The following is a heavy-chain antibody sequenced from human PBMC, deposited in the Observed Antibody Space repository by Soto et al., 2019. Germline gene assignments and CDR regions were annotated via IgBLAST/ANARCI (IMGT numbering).Heavy chain of an antibody. CDR3: ARHGDYGGYYYYGMDV. V-gene: IGHV5-51*01. J-gene: IGHJ6*01. D-gene: IGHD4-17*01. CDR1: GYSFADYW. Sequence: GESLKISCKGSGYSFADYWIAWVRHMPGKGLEWMGMIYPENSDARYSPSFQGQVAMSADKSISTAYLQWSGLKASDTATYYCARHGDYGGYYYYGMDVWGQGIPVTSPQ. CDR2: IYPENSDA.